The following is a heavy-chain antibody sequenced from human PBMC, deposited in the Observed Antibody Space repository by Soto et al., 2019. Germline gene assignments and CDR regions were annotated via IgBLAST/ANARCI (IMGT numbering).Heavy chain of an antibody. CDR1: GYTFTGYY. CDR3: ARVVGYCSSTSCPGWFDS. D-gene: IGHD2-2*01. Sequence: QVQLVQSGAEVKKPGASVKVSCKASGYTFTGYYMHWVRQAPGQGLEWMGWINPNSGGTNYAQKFQGRVTMTRDTSISTAYMELSRLRSDDTAVYYCARVVGYCSSTSCPGWFDSWGQGTLVTVSS. J-gene: IGHJ5*01. V-gene: IGHV1-2*02. CDR2: INPNSGGT.